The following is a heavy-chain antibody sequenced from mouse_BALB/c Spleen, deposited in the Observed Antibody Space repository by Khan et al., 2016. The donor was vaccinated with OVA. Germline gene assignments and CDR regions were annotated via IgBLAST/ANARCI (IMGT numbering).Heavy chain of an antibody. CDR1: GYSITSDYV. CDR3: ARVYGGDFDY. D-gene: IGHD1-1*01. V-gene: IGHV3-2*02. J-gene: IGHJ2*01. Sequence: EVQLVESGPGLVKPSQSLSLICTVTGYSITSDYVWNWIRQFPGNKLEWMGFISYSGNTNYNPSLKSRISITRDTSKNQFFLHLNSVTTEDTATYYCARVYGGDFDYWGQGTTLTVSS. CDR2: ISYSGNT.